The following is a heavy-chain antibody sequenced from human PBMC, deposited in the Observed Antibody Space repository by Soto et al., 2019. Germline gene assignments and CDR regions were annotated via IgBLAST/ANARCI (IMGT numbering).Heavy chain of an antibody. CDR3: TKASSDRHHMDV. Sequence: QTGGSLRLSCAASGSTFSNFVMRWVRQTPGKGLEWVSTITETGGDTYYTDSVKGRFTISRDNSKNTLYLQMSSLRAEDTALYYCTKASSDRHHMDVWGQGTTVTVSS. V-gene: IGHV3-23*01. CDR1: GSTFSNFV. J-gene: IGHJ6*02. CDR2: ITETGGDT.